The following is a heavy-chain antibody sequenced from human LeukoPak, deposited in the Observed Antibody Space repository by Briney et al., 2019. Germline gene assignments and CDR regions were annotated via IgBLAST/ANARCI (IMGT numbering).Heavy chain of an antibody. CDR2: ISGSGGST. J-gene: IGHJ4*02. CDR1: GFTFSSYA. V-gene: IGHV3-23*01. CDR3: AKATNSGSYRLLLDY. D-gene: IGHD1-26*01. Sequence: GGSLRLSCAASGFTFSSYAMSWVRQAPGKGLEWVSIISGSGGSTYYGDSVKGRFTISRDNSKNTLYLQMNSLRAEDTAVYYCAKATNSGSYRLLLDYWGQGTLVTVSS.